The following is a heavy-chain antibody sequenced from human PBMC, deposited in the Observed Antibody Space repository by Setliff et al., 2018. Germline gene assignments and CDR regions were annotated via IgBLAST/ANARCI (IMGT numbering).Heavy chain of an antibody. J-gene: IGHJ4*02. V-gene: IGHV1-2*02. D-gene: IGHD1-1*01. Sequence: ASVKVSCKASGYTFTGYYMHWARQAPGQGLEWMGWINPNSGGTNYAQKFQGRVTMTRDTSTSTAYMELSRLRSDDTAVYYCARDLRGIWKTYFDYWGQGTLVTVSS. CDR1: GYTFTGYY. CDR3: ARDLRGIWKTYFDY. CDR2: INPNSGGT.